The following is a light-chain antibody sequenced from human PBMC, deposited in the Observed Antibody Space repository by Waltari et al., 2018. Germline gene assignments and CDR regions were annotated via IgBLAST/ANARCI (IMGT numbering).Light chain of an antibody. CDR2: DVT. CDR1: SSDVGGYNS. Sequence: QSALTQPASVSGSPGQSITISCTGTSSDVGGYNSVSWYQQPPGKAPKLMIYDVTKRPSGLSDRFSGSKSGNTASLTISGLQAEDEADYYCNSYTSSSTLWVFGGGTKLTIL. CDR3: NSYTSSSTLWV. V-gene: IGLV2-14*01. J-gene: IGLJ3*02.